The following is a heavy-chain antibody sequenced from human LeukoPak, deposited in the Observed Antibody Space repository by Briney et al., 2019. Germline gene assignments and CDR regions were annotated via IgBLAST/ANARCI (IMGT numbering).Heavy chain of an antibody. J-gene: IGHJ4*02. CDR1: GFTFSSYA. Sequence: GGSLRLTCAASGFTFSSYAMHWVRQAPGKGLEWVAVISYDGSNKYYADSVKGRFTISRDNSKNTLYLQMNSLRAADTAVYYCARAIVRGVHFDYWGQGTLVTVSS. D-gene: IGHD3-10*01. V-gene: IGHV3-30*04. CDR3: ARAIVRGVHFDY. CDR2: ISYDGSNK.